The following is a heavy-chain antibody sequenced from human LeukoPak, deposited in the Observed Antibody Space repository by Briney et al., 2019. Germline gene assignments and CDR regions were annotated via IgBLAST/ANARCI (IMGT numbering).Heavy chain of an antibody. V-gene: IGHV3-13*01. CDR1: GFTFSAYD. CDR3: ARVAKERVGGVYYFDY. J-gene: IGHJ4*02. CDR2: IGTAGDT. D-gene: IGHD1-1*01. Sequence: GGSRRLSCAASGFTFSAYDMHWVRQATGKVLEWVSAIGTAGDTYYTGSVKGRFTISRDNAKNSLYLQMNSLRAGDTAVYYCARVAKERVGGVYYFDYWGQGTLVTVSS.